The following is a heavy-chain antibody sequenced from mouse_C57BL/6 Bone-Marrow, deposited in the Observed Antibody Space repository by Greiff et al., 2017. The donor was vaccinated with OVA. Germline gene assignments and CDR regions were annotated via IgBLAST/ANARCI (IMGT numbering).Heavy chain of an antibody. Sequence: VQLQQSGPGLVQPSQCLSITCTVSGFSFTSYGVHWVRQSPGKGLEWLGVIWRDVRTDYNTAFMSSMSIHKVDYKSQFSFNMIILQADDTAIYYCAPLFYDGFFAYWGQGTLVTVSA. V-gene: IGHV2-5*01. CDR1: GFSFTSYG. CDR3: APLFYDGFFAY. J-gene: IGHJ3*01. CDR2: IWRDVRT. D-gene: IGHD2-3*01.